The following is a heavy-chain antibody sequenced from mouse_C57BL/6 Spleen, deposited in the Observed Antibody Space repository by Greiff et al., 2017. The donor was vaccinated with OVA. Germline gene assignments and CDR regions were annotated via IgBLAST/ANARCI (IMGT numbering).Heavy chain of an antibody. D-gene: IGHD2-4*01. Sequence: EVMLVESGGGLVKPGGSLKLSCAASGFTFSSYAMSWVRQTPEKRLEWVATISDGGSYTYYPDNVKGRFTISRDNAKNNLYLQMSHLKSEDTAMYYCSRDDYDSFDYWGQGTTLTVSS. CDR2: ISDGGSYT. V-gene: IGHV5-4*01. J-gene: IGHJ2*01. CDR1: GFTFSSYA. CDR3: SRDDYDSFDY.